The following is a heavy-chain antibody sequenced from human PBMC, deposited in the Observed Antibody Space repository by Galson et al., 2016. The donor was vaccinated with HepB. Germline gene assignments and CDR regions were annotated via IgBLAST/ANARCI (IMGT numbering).Heavy chain of an antibody. CDR1: GASLNTDNYF. CDR2: VYYTGLA. V-gene: IGHV4-61*01. CDR3: ARDRRIRILTGSDNFFDF. J-gene: IGHJ4*02. D-gene: IGHD3-9*01. Sequence: SETLSLTCTVSGASLNTDNYFWAWIRQPPGKRLEWIGDVYYTGLAKYNPSLKSRVSMSIDASQNQFSLTLTSVTAADTAVYFCARDRRIRILTGSDNFFDFWGQGTPVTVSS.